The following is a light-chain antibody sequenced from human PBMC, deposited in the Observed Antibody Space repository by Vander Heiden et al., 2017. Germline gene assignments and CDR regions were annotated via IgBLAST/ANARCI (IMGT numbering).Light chain of an antibody. J-gene: IGKJ1*01. CDR1: QSVLYSSNNKNY. CDR2: WAS. CDR3: QQYYS. Sequence: DIVMTQSPDSLAVSLGERATINCKSSQSVLYSSNNKNYLAWYQQKPGQPPKLLIYWASTRESGVPDRFSGSGSGTDFTLTISSLQAEDVEVYYCQQYYSFGQGTKVEIK. V-gene: IGKV4-1*01.